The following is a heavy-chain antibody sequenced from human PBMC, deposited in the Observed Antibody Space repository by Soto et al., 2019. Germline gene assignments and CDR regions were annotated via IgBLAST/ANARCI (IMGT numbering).Heavy chain of an antibody. Sequence: QVQLQESGPGLVKPSQTLSLTCTVSGGSISSGGYYWSWIRQHPGKRLEWIGYIYYSGSTYYNLSLKSRVTISVDTSKNQFSLKLSSVTAAYTAVYYCAREGWELLPYYYGMDVWGQGTTVTVSS. CDR1: GGSISSGGYY. J-gene: IGHJ6*02. D-gene: IGHD1-26*01. CDR3: AREGWELLPYYYGMDV. V-gene: IGHV4-31*03. CDR2: IYYSGST.